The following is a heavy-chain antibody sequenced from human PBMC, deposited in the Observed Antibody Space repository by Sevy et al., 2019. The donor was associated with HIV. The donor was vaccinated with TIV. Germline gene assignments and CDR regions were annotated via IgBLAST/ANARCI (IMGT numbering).Heavy chain of an antibody. D-gene: IGHD7-27*01. CDR1: GFTFSHHN. CDR2: ISKSGSTT. CDR3: AREENRELGTIPLDS. Sequence: GESLKISCAASGFTFSHHNMNWVRQAPGKGLEWISYISKSGSTTYFADSVRGRFTISRDNAKNSLFLEMHSLTDEEPAVYYCAREENRELGTIPLDSWGRGIQVTVSS. J-gene: IGHJ4*02. V-gene: IGHV3-48*02.